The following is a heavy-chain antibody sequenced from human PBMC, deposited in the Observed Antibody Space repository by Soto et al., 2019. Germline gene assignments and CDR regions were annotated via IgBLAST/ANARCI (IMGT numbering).Heavy chain of an antibody. J-gene: IGHJ6*02. CDR2: ISGSGGST. V-gene: IGHV3-23*01. Sequence: EVQLLESGGGLVQPGGSLRLSCAASGFTFSSYAMSWVRQAPGKGLEWVSAISGSGGSTYYADSVKGRFTISRDNSKNTLYLQMNSLRAEDTAVYYCANTRNYHVYGMDVWGQGTTVTVSS. CDR3: ANTRNYHVYGMDV. CDR1: GFTFSSYA.